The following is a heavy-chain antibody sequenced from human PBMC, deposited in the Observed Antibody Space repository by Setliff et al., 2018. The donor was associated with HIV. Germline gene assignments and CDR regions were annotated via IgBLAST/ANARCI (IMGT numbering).Heavy chain of an antibody. V-gene: IGHV4-59*11. Sequence: PSETLSLTCTVSGGSISSHYWSWIRQPPGKGLEWIGYIYYSGSTNYNPSLKSRVTISVDTSKNQFSLKLRSVTAADTAVYYCARFAVGRGDYWGQGTLVTVS. CDR1: GGSISSHY. CDR3: ARFAVGRGDY. J-gene: IGHJ4*02. CDR2: IYYSGST. D-gene: IGHD1-26*01.